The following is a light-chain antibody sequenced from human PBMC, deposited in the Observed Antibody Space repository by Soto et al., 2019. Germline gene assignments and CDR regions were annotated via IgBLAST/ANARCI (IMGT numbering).Light chain of an antibody. CDR3: QQFDNWPFT. CDR2: GAS. CDR1: QSISSN. J-gene: IGKJ3*01. Sequence: EIVMTQSPAILSVSPGDRATLSCGASQSISSNLAWYQQKPGQAPRLLIYGASTRATGIPATFSGSGSGTEFTLTISSLPSEDFAVYYCQQFDNWPFTFGPGTKVDIK. V-gene: IGKV3-15*01.